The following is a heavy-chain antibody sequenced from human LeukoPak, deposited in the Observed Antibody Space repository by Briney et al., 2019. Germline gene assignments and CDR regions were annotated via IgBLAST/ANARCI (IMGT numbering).Heavy chain of an antibody. CDR2: ISGSGGST. D-gene: IGHD3-22*01. Sequence: PGGSLRLSCAASGFTFSSYAMSWVRQAPGKGLEWVSAISGSGGSTYYADSVKGRFAISRDNSKNTLYLQMNSLRAEDTAVYYCAKDLAKYYDSSGYRVPDYWGQGTLVTVSS. J-gene: IGHJ4*02. V-gene: IGHV3-23*01. CDR1: GFTFSSYA. CDR3: AKDLAKYYDSSGYRVPDY.